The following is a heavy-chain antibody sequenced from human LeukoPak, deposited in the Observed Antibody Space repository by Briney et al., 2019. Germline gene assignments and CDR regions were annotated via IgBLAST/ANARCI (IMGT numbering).Heavy chain of an antibody. V-gene: IGHV1-46*01. D-gene: IGHD3-10*01. J-gene: IGHJ6*02. CDR2: INPSGGRT. CDR1: GYTFTSYY. Sequence: ASVKVSCKASGYTFTSYYMHWVRQAPGQGLEWMGIINPSGGRTKYAQKFQGRVTMTRDTSTSTVYMELSSLRSEDTAVYYCAREWSGEFGSMDVWGQGTTVTVSS. CDR3: AREWSGEFGSMDV.